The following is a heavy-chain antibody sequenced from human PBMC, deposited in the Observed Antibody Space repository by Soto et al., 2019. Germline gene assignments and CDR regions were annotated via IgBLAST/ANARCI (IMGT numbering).Heavy chain of an antibody. V-gene: IGHV3-30*18. CDR3: AKGTWIQLWLKSYFDY. CDR2: ISNDGNNK. Sequence: QVQLVESGGGVVQPGTSLRLSCAASGFTFSSYGMNWVRQAPGKGLEWVAVISNDGNNKYYADSVKGRFTISRDNSKSTLYLQMNSLRAEDTAVYYCAKGTWIQLWLKSYFDYWGQGTLVTVSS. CDR1: GFTFSSYG. D-gene: IGHD5-18*01. J-gene: IGHJ4*02.